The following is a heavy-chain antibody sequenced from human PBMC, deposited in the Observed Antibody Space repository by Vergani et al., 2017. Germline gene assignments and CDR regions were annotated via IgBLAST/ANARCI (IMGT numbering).Heavy chain of an antibody. CDR3: AATSGVVVVAATDYYYGMDV. Sequence: QMQLVQSGPEVKKPGTSVKVSCKASGFTFTSSAMQWVRQARGQRLEWIGWIVVGSGNTNYAQKFQERVTITRDMSTSTAYMELSSLRSEDTAVYYCAATSGVVVVAATDYYYGMDVWGQGTTVTVSS. CDR1: GFTFTSSA. CDR2: IVVGSGNT. V-gene: IGHV1-58*02. J-gene: IGHJ6*02. D-gene: IGHD2-15*01.